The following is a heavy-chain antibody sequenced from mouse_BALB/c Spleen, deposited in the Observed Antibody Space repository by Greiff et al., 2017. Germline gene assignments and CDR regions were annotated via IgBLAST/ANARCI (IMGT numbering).Heavy chain of an antibody. CDR1: GFNIKDTY. V-gene: IGHV14-3*02. Sequence: EVQLQQSGAELVKPGASVKLSCTASGFNIKDTYMHWVKQRPEQGLEWIGRIDPANGNTKYDPKFQGKATITADTSSNTAYLQLSSLTSEDTAVYYCARSSLLRLHWYFDVWGAGTTVTVSS. CDR2: IDPANGNT. D-gene: IGHD1-2*01. J-gene: IGHJ1*01. CDR3: ARSSLLRLHWYFDV.